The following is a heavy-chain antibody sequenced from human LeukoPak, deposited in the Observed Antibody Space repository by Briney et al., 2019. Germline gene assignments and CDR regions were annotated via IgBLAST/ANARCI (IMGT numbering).Heavy chain of an antibody. V-gene: IGHV1-24*01. D-gene: IGHD1-26*01. CDR3: ATDVRLVGATRDY. CDR1: GYTLTELS. Sequence: GVSVKVSCKVSGYTLTELSMHWVRQAPGKGLEWMGGFDPEDGETIYAQKFQGRVTMTEDTSTDTAYMELSSLRSEDTAVYYCATDVRLVGATRDYWGQGTLVTVSS. J-gene: IGHJ4*02. CDR2: FDPEDGET.